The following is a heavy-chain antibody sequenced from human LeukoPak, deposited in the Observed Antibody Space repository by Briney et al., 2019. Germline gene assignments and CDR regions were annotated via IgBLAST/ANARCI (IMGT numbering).Heavy chain of an antibody. J-gene: IGHJ6*03. CDR3: ARRMGRRFGERYYYYHYMDV. CDR2: INHSGST. D-gene: IGHD3-10*01. Sequence: SETLSLTCAVYGGSFSGYYWSWIRQPPGKGLEWIGEINHSGSTNYNPSLKSRVTISVDTSKNQFSLKVSSVTAADTAVYYCARRMGRRFGERYYYYHYMDVWGKGTTVTISS. V-gene: IGHV4-34*01. CDR1: GGSFSGYY.